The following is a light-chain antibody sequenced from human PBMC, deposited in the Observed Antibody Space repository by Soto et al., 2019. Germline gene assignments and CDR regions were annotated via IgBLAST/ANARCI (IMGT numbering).Light chain of an antibody. CDR2: GAS. V-gene: IGKV3-15*01. J-gene: IGKJ3*01. CDR3: QQYNNWPPGT. CDR1: QSVSSN. Sequence: EIVMTQSPATLSVSPGERATLSCRASQSVSSNLAWYQQKPGQAPRLLIYGASTRATGIPARFSGSGSGTELTLTNSSMLPEDVAVYYCQQYNNWPPGTFGPGTKVDIK.